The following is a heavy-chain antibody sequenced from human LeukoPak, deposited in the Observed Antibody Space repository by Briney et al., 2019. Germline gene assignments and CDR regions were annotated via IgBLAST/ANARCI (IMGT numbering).Heavy chain of an antibody. V-gene: IGHV4-34*01. CDR2: INHSGST. Sequence: SETLSLTCAVYGGSFSGYYWSWIRQPPGKGLEWIGEINHSGSTNYNPSLKSRVTISVDTSKNQFSLKLSSVTAADTAVYYCASTGYSSSWYLLGYYYGMDVLGQGTVVTVSS. J-gene: IGHJ6*02. CDR1: GGSFSGYY. D-gene: IGHD6-13*01. CDR3: ASTGYSSSWYLLGYYYGMDV.